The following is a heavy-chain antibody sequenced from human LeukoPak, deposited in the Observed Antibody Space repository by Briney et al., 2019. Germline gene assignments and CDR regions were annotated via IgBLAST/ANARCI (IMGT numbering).Heavy chain of an antibody. V-gene: IGHV3-30*02. CDR3: AKDGSWSCTD. J-gene: IGHJ4*02. CDR2: ISHHGNNK. CDR1: GFTFSSSA. D-gene: IGHD2-8*02. Sequence: GGSLRLSCGASGFTFSSSAMHWVRQGPGKGLEWVAYISHHGNNKYYADSVKGRFTISRDNSKASLYLQMNSMRADDTAVYYCAKDGSWSCTDWGQGTLVRVSS.